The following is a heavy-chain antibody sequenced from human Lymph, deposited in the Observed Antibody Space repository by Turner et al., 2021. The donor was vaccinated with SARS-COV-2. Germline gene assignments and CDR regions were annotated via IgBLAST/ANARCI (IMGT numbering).Heavy chain of an antibody. J-gene: IGHJ6*02. CDR3: ARDLQLYGMDV. CDR1: GFIVSSNY. Sequence: EVQLVETGGGLIQPGWSLRLSCAASGFIVSSNYMNWVRQAPGKGLEWVSLIYSGGSTYYADSVKGRFTISRDNSKNTLYLQMNSLRAEDTAVYYCARDLQLYGMDVWGQGTTVTVSS. D-gene: IGHD1-1*01. V-gene: IGHV3-53*02. CDR2: IYSGGST.